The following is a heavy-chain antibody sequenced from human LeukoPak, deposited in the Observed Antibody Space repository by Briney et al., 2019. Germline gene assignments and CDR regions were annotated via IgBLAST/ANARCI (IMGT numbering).Heavy chain of an antibody. Sequence: SLRPSCAASGFTFSGYWMQLVREAPWKGQEWVSRINIDGATTNYADSVKGRFTISRDNAKNTLHLQMNSLRADATAVYYCVSGAVGTGFWFDPWGHGTLVTASS. CDR2: INIDGATT. CDR3: VSGAVGTGFWFDP. J-gene: IGHJ5*02. V-gene: IGHV3-74*01. D-gene: IGHD1-26*01. CDR1: GFTFSGYW.